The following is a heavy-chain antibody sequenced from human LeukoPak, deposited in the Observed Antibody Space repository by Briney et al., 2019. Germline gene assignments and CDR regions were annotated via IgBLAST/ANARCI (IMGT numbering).Heavy chain of an antibody. CDR3: ARGHLWFGYFLYY. J-gene: IGHJ4*02. CDR1: GFTFSSYV. V-gene: IGHV3-33*01. Sequence: GGSLRLSCAAPGFTFSSYVMHWVREAPGKGLEWVAVIWYDGSNKYYADSVKGRFSLSRENSKNTLYLQMNSLRAEGTAVYYCARGHLWFGYFLYYWGKGTLVTVGS. CDR2: IWYDGSNK. D-gene: IGHD3-10*01.